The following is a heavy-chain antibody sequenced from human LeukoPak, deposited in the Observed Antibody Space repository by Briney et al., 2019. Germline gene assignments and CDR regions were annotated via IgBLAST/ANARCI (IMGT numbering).Heavy chain of an antibody. CDR3: ARQGPLTTAVTTRTNPFDY. CDR1: AGPISSSY. V-gene: IGHV4-59*08. Sequence: SETLSLTCTVSAGPISSSYWSWIRQPPGKGLEWIGYIYYSGSTNYNPSLKSRVTISVDTSKNQFSLKLNSVTAADTAVYYCARQGPLTTAVTTRTNPFDYWGQGTLVTVSS. CDR2: IYYSGST. J-gene: IGHJ4*02. D-gene: IGHD4-11*01.